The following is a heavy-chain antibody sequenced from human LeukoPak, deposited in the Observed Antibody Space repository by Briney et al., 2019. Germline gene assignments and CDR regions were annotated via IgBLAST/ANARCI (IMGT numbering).Heavy chain of an antibody. CDR2: IIPIFGTA. CDR3: ARDRGLVFWEPLGD. CDR1: GGTFSSYA. D-gene: IGHD1-26*01. V-gene: IGHV1-69*05. Sequence: ASVKVSCKASGGTFSSYAISWVRQAPGQGLEWMGGIIPIFGTANYAQKFQGRVTITTDESTSTAYMELSSLRSEDTAVYYCARDRGLVFWEPLGDWGQGTLVTVSS. J-gene: IGHJ4*02.